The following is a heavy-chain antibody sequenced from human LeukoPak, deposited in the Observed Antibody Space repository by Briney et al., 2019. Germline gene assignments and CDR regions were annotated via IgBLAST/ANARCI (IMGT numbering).Heavy chain of an antibody. D-gene: IGHD3-16*02. CDR3: ARLSYDYVWGSYRYFDY. CDR1: GGSISSGGYY. Sequence: PSQTLSLTCTVSGGSISSGGYYWSWIRQHPGKGLEWIGYIYYSGSTYYNPSLKSRVTISVDTSKNQFSLKLSSVTAADTAVYYCARLSYDYVWGSYRYFDYWGQGTLVTVSS. CDR2: IYYSGST. J-gene: IGHJ4*02. V-gene: IGHV4-31*03.